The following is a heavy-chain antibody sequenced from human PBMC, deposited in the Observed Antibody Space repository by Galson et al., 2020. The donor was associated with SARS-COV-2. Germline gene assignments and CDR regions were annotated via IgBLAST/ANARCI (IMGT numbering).Heavy chain of an antibody. Sequence: SETLSLTCSVSGDSLSRGGFFWTWIRQHPGKGLEWIGNIYNTGSVYYNSSLESRVLISIDVSKNQFSLRLSSVTAEDTAVYYCARGAGNRGGLFWGQGTLATVSS. J-gene: IGHJ4*02. CDR3: ARGAGNRGGLF. V-gene: IGHV4-31*03. CDR2: IYNTGSV. D-gene: IGHD3-10*01. CDR1: GDSLSRGGFF.